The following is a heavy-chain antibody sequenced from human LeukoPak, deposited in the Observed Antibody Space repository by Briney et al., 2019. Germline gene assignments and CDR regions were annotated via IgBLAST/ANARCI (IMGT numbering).Heavy chain of an antibody. Sequence: SETLSLTCTVSGGSISSYYWSWIRQPPGKGLEWIGYIYYSGSTNYNPSLKSRVTISVDTSRNQVSLKVTSVTAADTALYYCARVVASTSIDSWGQGVLVTVSS. V-gene: IGHV4-59*08. J-gene: IGHJ4*02. CDR2: IYYSGST. CDR1: GGSISSYY. D-gene: IGHD2-15*01. CDR3: ARVVASTSIDS.